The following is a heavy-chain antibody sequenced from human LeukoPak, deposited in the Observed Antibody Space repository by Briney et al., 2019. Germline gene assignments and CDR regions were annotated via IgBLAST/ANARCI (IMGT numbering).Heavy chain of an antibody. CDR2: VSSSGDRT. V-gene: IGHV3-23*01. D-gene: IGHD7-27*01. Sequence: GGSLRLSCAASAFTFSNHDMAWVRQAPGQGLEWVSLVSSSGDRTYYANSVKGRFTISRDNSKNTLYLQMNSPRADDTAVYYCGNPWGSGWYFDLWGRGTLVTVSS. J-gene: IGHJ2*01. CDR1: AFTFSNHD. CDR3: GNPWGSGWYFDL.